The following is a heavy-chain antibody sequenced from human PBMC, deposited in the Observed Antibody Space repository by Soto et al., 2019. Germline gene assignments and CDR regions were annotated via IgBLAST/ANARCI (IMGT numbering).Heavy chain of an antibody. CDR3: ARDNYARSWYYDSSGYDY. Sequence: WGSLRLSCAASGFTFSSYSMNWVRQAPGKGLEWVSSISSSSSYIYYADSVKGRFTISRDNAKNSLYLQMNSLRAEDTAVYYCARDNYARSWYYDSSGYDYWGQGTLVTVSS. V-gene: IGHV3-21*01. CDR2: ISSSSSYI. J-gene: IGHJ4*02. D-gene: IGHD3-22*01. CDR1: GFTFSSYS.